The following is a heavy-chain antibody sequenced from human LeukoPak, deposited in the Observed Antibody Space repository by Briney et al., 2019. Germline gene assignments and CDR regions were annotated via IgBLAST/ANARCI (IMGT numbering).Heavy chain of an antibody. CDR1: GGSIGNYY. V-gene: IGHV4-59*01. CDR2: ISHSGST. D-gene: IGHD2-2*01. J-gene: IGHJ3*02. Sequence: PSETLSLTCTVSGGSIGNYYWSWIRQPPGKGLEWIGFISHSGSTNSKPSLKSRVTISVDTSKNQFSMKLSSVTAADTAVYYCARLYCSSTSCPTTTDAFDIWGQGTMVTVSS. CDR3: ARLYCSSTSCPTTTDAFDI.